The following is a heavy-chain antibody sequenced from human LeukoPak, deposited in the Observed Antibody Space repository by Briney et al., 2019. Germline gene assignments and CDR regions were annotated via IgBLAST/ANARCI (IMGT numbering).Heavy chain of an antibody. CDR1: GCTFSSYT. J-gene: IGHJ6*02. V-gene: IGHV3-23*01. D-gene: IGHD2-2*03. CDR2: ITTSDGNT. Sequence: GGSLRLSCAASGCTFSSYTMSWVRQAPGKGLEWVSTITTSDGNTYYADSVKGRFTISRDNSKNTLYLQMSSLRAEDTAVYYCVKDPLGIADVWGQGTTVTVSS. CDR3: VKDPLGIADV.